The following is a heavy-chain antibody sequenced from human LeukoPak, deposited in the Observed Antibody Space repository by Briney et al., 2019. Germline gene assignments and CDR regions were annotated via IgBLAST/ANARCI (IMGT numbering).Heavy chain of an antibody. V-gene: IGHV1-24*01. CDR2: FDPEDGET. CDR3: ATVYYGDYRYAFDI. J-gene: IGHJ3*02. Sequence: ASVKVSCKASGYTFTGYYMHWVRQAPGKGLEWMGGFDPEDGETIYAQKFQGRVTMTEDTSTDTAYMELSSLRSEDTAVYYCATVYYGDYRYAFDIWGQGTMVTVSS. CDR1: GYTFTGYY. D-gene: IGHD4-17*01.